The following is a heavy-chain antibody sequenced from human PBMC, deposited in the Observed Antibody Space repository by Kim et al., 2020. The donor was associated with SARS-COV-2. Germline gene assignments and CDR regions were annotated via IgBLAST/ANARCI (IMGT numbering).Heavy chain of an antibody. V-gene: IGHV3-20*01. CDR3: ARGYMAGPIDF. D-gene: IGHD3-16*02. CDR2: IKRDGDNT. CDR1: GFTFDDYG. J-gene: IGHJ4*02. Sequence: GGSLRLSCVVSGFTFDDYGMSWVRQTPGKGLEWVSGIKRDGDNTGYAAAVKGRFTISRDNAKNSLFLQMNSLRVEDTAFYHCARGYMAGPIDFWGQGILVTVSS.